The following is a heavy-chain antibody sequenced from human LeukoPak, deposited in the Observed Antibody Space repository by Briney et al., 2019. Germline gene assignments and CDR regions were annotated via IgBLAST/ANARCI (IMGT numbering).Heavy chain of an antibody. CDR3: ARGLYDSGWYNY. V-gene: IGHV3-48*04. CDR1: GFTFSNSG. J-gene: IGHJ4*02. Sequence: GGSLRLSCAASGFTFSNSGMSWVRQAPGKGLEWLSHISSSDNTVYYADSVKGRFTISRDNAKNLVFLQMNSLRAEDTAVYYCARGLYDSGWYNYWGQGTLVTVSS. D-gene: IGHD6-19*01. CDR2: ISSSDNTV.